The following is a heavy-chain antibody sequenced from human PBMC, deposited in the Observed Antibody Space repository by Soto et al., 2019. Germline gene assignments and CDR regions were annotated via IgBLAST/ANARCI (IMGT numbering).Heavy chain of an antibody. CDR3: AHRPGDYDYVWGSYRPPFDY. V-gene: IGHV2-5*01. CDR2: IYWNDDK. Sequence: GSGPTLVNPTQTLTLTCTFSGFSLSTSGVGVGWIRQPPGKALEWLALIYWNDDKRYSPSLKSRLTITKDTSKNQVVLTMTNMDPVDTATYYCAHRPGDYDYVWGSYRPPFDYWGQGTLVTVSS. J-gene: IGHJ4*02. CDR1: GFSLSTSGVG. D-gene: IGHD3-16*02.